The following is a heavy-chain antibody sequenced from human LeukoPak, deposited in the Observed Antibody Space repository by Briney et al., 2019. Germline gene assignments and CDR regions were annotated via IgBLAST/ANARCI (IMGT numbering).Heavy chain of an antibody. CDR3: AKDLSGSLDY. Sequence: GGSLRLSCAASGFTVSNNYMRWVRQAPGKGPEWVSLIYSNGRTDYTDSVKGRFSISRDNSKNTMYLQMNSLRAEDTAVYYCAKDLSGSLDYWGQGTLVTVSS. CDR2: IYSNGRT. J-gene: IGHJ4*02. CDR1: GFTVSNNY. D-gene: IGHD5-12*01. V-gene: IGHV3-66*03.